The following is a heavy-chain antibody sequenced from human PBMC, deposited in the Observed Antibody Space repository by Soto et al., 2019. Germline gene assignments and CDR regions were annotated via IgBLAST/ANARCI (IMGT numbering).Heavy chain of an antibody. V-gene: IGHV3-33*01. D-gene: IGHD3-3*01. CDR1: GFTFSSYG. CDR2: IWYDGSNK. Sequence: ESGGGVVQPGRSLRLSCAASGFTFSSYGMHWVRQAPGKGLEWVAVIWYDGSNKYYADSVKGRFTISRDNSKNTLYLQMNSLRAEDTAVYYCARDPQYYDFWSGYYKKSYFDYWGQGTLVTVSS. CDR3: ARDPQYYDFWSGYYKKSYFDY. J-gene: IGHJ4*02.